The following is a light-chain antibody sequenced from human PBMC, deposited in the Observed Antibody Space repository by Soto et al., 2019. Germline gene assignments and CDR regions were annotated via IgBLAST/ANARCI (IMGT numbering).Light chain of an antibody. CDR1: SSDVGGYNY. V-gene: IGLV2-14*03. CDR2: DVS. CDR3: SSYTSTSLHV. J-gene: IGLJ1*01. Sequence: QSVLTQPASVSGSPGQSIPIFCTGTSSDVGGYNYVSLYQQHPGKAPKLMIYDVSNRPSGVSNRFSGSKSGNTASLTISGLQAEDEADYYCSSYTSTSLHVFGTGTKVTVL.